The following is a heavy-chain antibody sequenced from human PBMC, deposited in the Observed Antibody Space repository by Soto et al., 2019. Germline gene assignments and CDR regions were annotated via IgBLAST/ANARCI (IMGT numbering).Heavy chain of an antibody. CDR3: ARAMWFDY. V-gene: IGHV3-30-3*01. CDR2: ISYDGSNK. CDR1: GFTFSSYA. Sequence: QVQLVESGGGVVQPGRSLRLSCAASGFTFSSYAMHWVRQAPGKGLEWVAVISYDGSNKYYADSVKGRFTISRDNSKNTLYLQMNSLRAEDTAVYYCARAMWFDYWGQGTLVTVSS. J-gene: IGHJ4*02. D-gene: IGHD2-2*01.